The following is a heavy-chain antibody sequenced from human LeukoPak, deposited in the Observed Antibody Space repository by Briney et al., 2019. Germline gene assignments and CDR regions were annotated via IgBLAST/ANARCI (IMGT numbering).Heavy chain of an antibody. V-gene: IGHV3-21*01. Sequence: GGSLRLSCAASGFTFSSYSMNWVRQAPGKGLEWVSSISSSSSYIYYADSVKGRFTISRDNAKNSLYLQMNSLRAEDTAVYYCARDLGFIAVAGTNAFDIWGQGTMVTVSS. CDR1: GFTFSSYS. D-gene: IGHD6-19*01. CDR2: ISSSSSYI. CDR3: ARDLGFIAVAGTNAFDI. J-gene: IGHJ3*02.